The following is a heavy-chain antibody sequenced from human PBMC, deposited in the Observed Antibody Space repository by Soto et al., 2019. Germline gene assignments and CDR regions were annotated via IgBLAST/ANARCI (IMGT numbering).Heavy chain of an antibody. CDR1: GGSISSSSYY. V-gene: IGHV4-39*01. D-gene: IGHD3-3*01. Sequence: SETLSLTCTVSGGSISSSSYYWGWIRQPPGKGLEWIGSIYYSGSTYYNPSLKSRVTISVDTSKNQFSLKLSSVTAADTAVYYCARRRGVANFDYWGQGTLVTVSS. CDR3: ARRRGVANFDY. CDR2: IYYSGST. J-gene: IGHJ4*02.